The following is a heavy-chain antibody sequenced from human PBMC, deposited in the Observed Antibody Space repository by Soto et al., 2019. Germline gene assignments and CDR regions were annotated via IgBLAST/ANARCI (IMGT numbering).Heavy chain of an antibody. V-gene: IGHV1-18*01. CDR1: GYIFTSYG. CDR2: ISAHNGKT. D-gene: IGHD5-18*01. J-gene: IGHJ4*02. Sequence: QAHLVQSGPEVKKPGASVKVSCKGSGYIFTSYGIAWVRQAPGQGLEWMGWISAHNGKTEYSQKFQGRVTVNRDTSTSTAYLELRNLIADHTALYYCARGRYADYLGQGALVTVSS. CDR3: ARGRYADY.